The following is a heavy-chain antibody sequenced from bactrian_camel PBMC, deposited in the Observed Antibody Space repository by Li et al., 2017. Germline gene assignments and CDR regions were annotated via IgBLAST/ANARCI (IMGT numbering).Heavy chain of an antibody. J-gene: IGHJ4*01. CDR1: GYSYRWYC. D-gene: IGHD4*01. V-gene: IGHV3S28*01. Sequence: QLVESGGGSVQAGGSLRLSCAASGYSYRWYCMGWFRQAPGKECEGVAAIYTGGGTTYYADSVKGRLTISRDNAKNTLYLQMNSLKPEDTAMYYCAADDSYYSDYDDQVKLCYASSGGYNYWGQGTQVTVS. CDR2: IYTGGGTT. CDR3: AADDSYYSDYDDQVKLCYASSGGYNY.